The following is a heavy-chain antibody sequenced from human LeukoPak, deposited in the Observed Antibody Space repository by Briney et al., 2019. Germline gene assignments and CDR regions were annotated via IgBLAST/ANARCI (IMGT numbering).Heavy chain of an antibody. D-gene: IGHD6-6*01. CDR2: ISNSGYAT. J-gene: IGHJ4*02. V-gene: IGHV3-23*01. CDR1: GFTFSTYV. Sequence: GGSLRLSCTASGFTFSTYVMSWVRQAPGKGLEWVSTISNSGYATYYADSVKGRFTISGDNSKNTLYLRMNSLRAEDTALYYCAKEEYSSSERPFDSWGQGTLVTVSS. CDR3: AKEEYSSSERPFDS.